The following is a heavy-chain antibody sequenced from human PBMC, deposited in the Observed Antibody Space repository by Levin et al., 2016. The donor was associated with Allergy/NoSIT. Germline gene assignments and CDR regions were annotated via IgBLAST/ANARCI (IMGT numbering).Heavy chain of an antibody. D-gene: IGHD4-17*01. Sequence: GESLKISCAASGFTFSSYGMHWVARLQARGWSGWQLYGIDGSNKYYADSVKGRFTISRDNSKNTLYLQMNSLRSEDTAVYYCASGDAVTNPASYRVDVWGQGTTVTVSS. CDR1: GFTFSSYG. CDR3: ASGDAVTNPASYRVDV. CDR2: YGIDGSNK. J-gene: IGHJ6*02. V-gene: IGHV3-33*01.